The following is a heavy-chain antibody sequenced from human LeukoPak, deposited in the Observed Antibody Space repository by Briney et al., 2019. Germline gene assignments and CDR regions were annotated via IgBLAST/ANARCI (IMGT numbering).Heavy chain of an antibody. CDR2: IKYDGNEE. Sequence: GGSLRLSCAASGFTFSDYWMSWMRQAPGKGLEWVANIKYDGNEEYYVDSVKGRFTISRDNAKNSLYLQLNSLRVEDTAVYYCARDTQNYYDSSDYYYGFDYWGQGTLVTVSS. CDR1: GFTFSDYW. CDR3: ARDTQNYYDSSDYYYGFDY. D-gene: IGHD3-22*01. J-gene: IGHJ4*02. V-gene: IGHV3-7*01.